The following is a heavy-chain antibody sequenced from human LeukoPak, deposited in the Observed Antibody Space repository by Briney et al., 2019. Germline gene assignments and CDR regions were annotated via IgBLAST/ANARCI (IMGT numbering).Heavy chain of an antibody. Sequence: GASVKVSCKASGYSFTSYAITWVRQAPGRGLEWMGWISAHNGNTNYAQKLQGRVTMTTDTSTGTAYMELRSLRSDDTAIYYCARDYYDNSGGYFDYWGQGTLVTVSS. D-gene: IGHD3-22*01. CDR1: GYSFTSYA. CDR3: ARDYYDNSGGYFDY. J-gene: IGHJ4*02. V-gene: IGHV1-18*01. CDR2: ISAHNGNT.